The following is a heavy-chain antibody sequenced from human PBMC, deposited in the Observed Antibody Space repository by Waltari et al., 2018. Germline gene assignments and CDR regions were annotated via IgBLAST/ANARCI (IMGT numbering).Heavy chain of an antibody. V-gene: IGHV4-34*01. CDR1: GGSFSGYY. D-gene: IGHD6-6*01. Sequence: QVQLQQWGAGLLKPSETLSLTCAVYGGSFSGYYWSWIRQPPGKGLEWIGEINHSGSTNYTPSPRSRVTISVDTSKNQFSLKLSSVTAADTAVYYCARGHNPPMAARKSYYMDVWGKGTTVTVSS. CDR3: ARGHNPPMAARKSYYMDV. J-gene: IGHJ6*03. CDR2: INHSGST.